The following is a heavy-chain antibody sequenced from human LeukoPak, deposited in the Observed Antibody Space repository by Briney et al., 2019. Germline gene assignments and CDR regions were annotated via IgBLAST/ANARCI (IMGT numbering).Heavy chain of an antibody. CDR3: ARVHLVGATTFDY. J-gene: IGHJ4*02. D-gene: IGHD1-26*01. Sequence: SETLSLTCTVSGGPISSGDYYWSWIRQHPGKGLEWIGYIHRNGNTYYNSSLKSRVTISVDTSKNQFSLKLSSVTAADTAVYYCARVHLVGATTFDYWGRGTLVTVSS. CDR2: IHRNGNT. V-gene: IGHV4-31*03. CDR1: GGPISSGDYY.